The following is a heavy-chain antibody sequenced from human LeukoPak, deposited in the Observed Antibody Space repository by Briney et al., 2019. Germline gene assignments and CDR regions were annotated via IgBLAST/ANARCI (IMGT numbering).Heavy chain of an antibody. CDR3: SSTNNYYYYYMDV. Sequence: GGPLRLSCAASGFTFDDYAMHWVRQAPGKGLEWVSGISWNSGSIGYADSVKGRFTISRDNAKNSLYLQMNSLRAEDTALYYCSSTNNYYYYYMDVWGKGTTVTVSS. D-gene: IGHD2-2*01. CDR1: GFTFDDYA. V-gene: IGHV3-9*01. CDR2: ISWNSGSI. J-gene: IGHJ6*03.